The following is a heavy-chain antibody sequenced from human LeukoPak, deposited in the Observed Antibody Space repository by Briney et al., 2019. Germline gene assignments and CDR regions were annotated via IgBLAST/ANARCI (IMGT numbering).Heavy chain of an antibody. CDR3: AILAAAAPPPNYYMDV. J-gene: IGHJ6*03. CDR1: GFTFSSYA. Sequence: GGSLRLSCAASGFTFSSYAMSWVRQAPGKGLEWVSAISGSGGSTYYADSVKGRFTISRDNAKNSLYLQMNSLRAEDTALYYCAILAAAAPPPNYYMDVWGKGTTVTVSS. V-gene: IGHV3-23*01. D-gene: IGHD6-13*01. CDR2: ISGSGGST.